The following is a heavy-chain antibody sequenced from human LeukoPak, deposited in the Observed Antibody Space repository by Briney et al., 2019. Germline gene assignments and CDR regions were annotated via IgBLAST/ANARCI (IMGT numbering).Heavy chain of an antibody. V-gene: IGHV4-31*03. D-gene: IGHD3-22*01. J-gene: IGHJ4*02. CDR1: GGSISSGVYY. CDR3: ARTYYDSSGYYYLFDY. Sequence: SETLSLTCTVSGGSISSGVYYWSWIRQHPGKGLEWIGYIYYSGSTYYNPSLKSRVTISVDTSKNQFSLKLSSVTAADTAVYYCARTYYDSSGYYYLFDYWGQGTLVTVSS. CDR2: IYYSGST.